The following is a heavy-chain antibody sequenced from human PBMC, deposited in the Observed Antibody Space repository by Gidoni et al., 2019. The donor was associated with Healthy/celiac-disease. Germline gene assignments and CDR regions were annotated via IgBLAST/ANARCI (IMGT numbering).Heavy chain of an antibody. D-gene: IGHD3-10*01. CDR2: ISSSSSTI. V-gene: IGHV3-48*01. CDR3: ARDRAYGSGSYYPPYYYYGMDV. J-gene: IGHJ6*02. CDR1: AFTFSSYS. Sequence: EMQLVESGGGLVQPGGSLRLSWAAPAFTFSSYSMTWVRQAPGKGLEWVSYISSSSSTIYYADSVKGRFTISRDNAKNSLYLQMNSLRAEDTAVYYCARDRAYGSGSYYPPYYYYGMDVWGQGTTVTVSS.